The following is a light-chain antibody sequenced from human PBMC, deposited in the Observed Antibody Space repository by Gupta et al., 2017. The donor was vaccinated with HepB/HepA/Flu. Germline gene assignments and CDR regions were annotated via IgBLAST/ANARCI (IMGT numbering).Light chain of an antibody. V-gene: IGKV3-11*01. CDR1: RSVSNS. CDR3: QQRSIWPPIT. Sequence: EIVLTQSPATLSLSPGERATLSCRASRSVSNSLAWYQQKDGQAPRLVIYDASNRATGIPARFSGSGAGTEVTLTISGREQEDFAVYYCQQRSIWPPITFGQGTRVEI. CDR2: DAS. J-gene: IGKJ5*01.